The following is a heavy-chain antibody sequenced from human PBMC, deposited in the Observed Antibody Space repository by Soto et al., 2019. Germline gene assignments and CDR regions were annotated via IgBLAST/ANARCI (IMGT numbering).Heavy chain of an antibody. J-gene: IGHJ4*02. D-gene: IGHD1-26*01. CDR2: ISGSGGST. CDR3: ARRGSGSYYDY. Sequence: EVQLLESGGGLVQPGGSLRLSCAASGFTFSSYAMRWVRQAPGKGLEWVSAISGSGGSTYYADSVKGRFTISRDNSKNTLYLQMNRLIAEDTAVYYCARRGSGSYYDYWGQGTLVTVSS. CDR1: GFTFSSYA. V-gene: IGHV3-23*01.